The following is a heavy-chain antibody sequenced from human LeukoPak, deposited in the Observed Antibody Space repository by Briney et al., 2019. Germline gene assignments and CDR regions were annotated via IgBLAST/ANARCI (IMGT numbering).Heavy chain of an antibody. J-gene: IGHJ3*02. CDR2: IGTAGDT. CDR1: GFTFSIYD. V-gene: IGHV3-13*01. CDR3: ARDAGDLDAFDI. Sequence: GGSLRLSCAASGFTFSIYDMHWVRQATGKGLEWVSAIGTAGDTYYPGSVKGRFTISRENAKNSLYLQMNSLRAGDTAVYYCARDAGDLDAFDIWGQGTMVTVSS. D-gene: IGHD1-26*01.